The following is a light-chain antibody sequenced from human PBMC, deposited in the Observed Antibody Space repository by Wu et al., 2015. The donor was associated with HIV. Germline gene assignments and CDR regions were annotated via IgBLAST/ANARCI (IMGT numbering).Light chain of an antibody. CDR2: GAS. V-gene: IGKV1-13*02. CDR3: LQFKIYPRN. Sequence: AFQLTQSPYSLSASVGDRVTITCRASQDINNYLAWYQQKPGKAPKLLIYGASTLESGVPSRFRGSGSGTDFTLTINSLQPEDFATYYCLQFKIYPRNFGQGTKLEIK. J-gene: IGKJ2*01. CDR1: QDINNY.